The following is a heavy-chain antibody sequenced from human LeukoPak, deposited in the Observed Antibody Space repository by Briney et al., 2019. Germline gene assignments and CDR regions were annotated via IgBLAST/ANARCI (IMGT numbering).Heavy chain of an antibody. J-gene: IGHJ5*02. CDR3: TNWFDP. CDR2: VSSSSRYI. CDR1: GFTFSSYS. Sequence: GGSLRLSCAASGFTFSSYSMNWVRQAPGKGLEWVSSVSSSSRYIHFADSVKGRFTISRDNAKNSLYLQMNSLRAEDTALYYCTNWFDPWGQGTLVTVSS. V-gene: IGHV3-21*04.